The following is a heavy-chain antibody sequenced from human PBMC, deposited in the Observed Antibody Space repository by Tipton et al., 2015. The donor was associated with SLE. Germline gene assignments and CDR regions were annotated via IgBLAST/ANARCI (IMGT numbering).Heavy chain of an antibody. CDR3: AKEKYGVFDI. J-gene: IGHJ3*02. CDR2: ISYSGST. CDR1: GGSISSDRYY. V-gene: IGHV4-61*01. D-gene: IGHD2-8*01. Sequence: TLSLTCTVSGGSISSDRYYWTWIRQPPGKGLEWIGYISYSGSTNYNPSLKSRLTISVDTSKNQFSLKLNSVTAADTAVYYCAKEKYGVFDIWGQGTMVIVSS.